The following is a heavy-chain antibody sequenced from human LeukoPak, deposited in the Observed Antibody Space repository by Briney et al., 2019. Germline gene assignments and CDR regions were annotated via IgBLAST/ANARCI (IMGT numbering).Heavy chain of an antibody. V-gene: IGHV1-18*01. D-gene: IGHD3-10*01. CDR1: GYSFTTYG. J-gene: IGHJ4*02. CDR2: ISANNNNT. CDR3: ARGPEYYGSGSYFDY. Sequence: ASVKVSCKASGYSFTTYGISWVRQAPGQGLEWMGWISANNNNTDNVQKLQGRVTMTTDTSTSTAYMELRSLRSDDTAVYYCARGPEYYGSGSYFDYWGQGTLVTVSS.